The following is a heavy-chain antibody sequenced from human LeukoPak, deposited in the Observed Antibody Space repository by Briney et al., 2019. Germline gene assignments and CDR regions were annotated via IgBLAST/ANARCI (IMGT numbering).Heavy chain of an antibody. V-gene: IGHV3-30*18. CDR2: ISYDGSNK. CDR1: GFTFISFG. CDR3: AKDWDPGYYDSSGSYPDY. J-gene: IGHJ4*02. D-gene: IGHD3-22*01. Sequence: GGSLRLSCAASGFTFISFGMHWVRQAPGKGLEWVALISYDGSNKYYADSVKGRFTIPRDNSKNTLYLQMNSLRAEDAAVYYCAKDWDPGYYDSSGSYPDYWGQGTLVTVSS.